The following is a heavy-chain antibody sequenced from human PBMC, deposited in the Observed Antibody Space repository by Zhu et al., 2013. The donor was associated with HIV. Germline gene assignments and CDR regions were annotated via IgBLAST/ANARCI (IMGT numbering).Heavy chain of an antibody. CDR2: ISRSTI. CDR3: ARGVGSGRYGFDY. CDR1: GFSFSTYS. J-gene: IGHJ4*02. V-gene: IGHV3-48*04. D-gene: IGHD6-19*01. Sequence: EVQLVESGGGLVQPGGSLRLSCAASGFSFSTYSMNWVRQAPGKGLEWLSYISRSTIYYAESVRGRFTISRDNANNSLYLQMNSLRAEDTAVYYCARGVGSGRYGFDYWGQGNPGHRLL.